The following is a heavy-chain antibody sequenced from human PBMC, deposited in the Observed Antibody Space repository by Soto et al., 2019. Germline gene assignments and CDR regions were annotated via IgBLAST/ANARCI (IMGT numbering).Heavy chain of an antibody. CDR2: ISGSGGST. Sequence: EVQLLESGGGLVQPGGSPRLSCAASGFTFSSYAMSWVRQAPGKGLEWVSAISGSGGSTYYADSVKGRFTISRDNSKNTLYLQMNILRAEDTAVYYCAKERGIAVAGLDNWGQGTLVTVSS. CDR1: GFTFSSYA. J-gene: IGHJ4*02. V-gene: IGHV3-23*01. CDR3: AKERGIAVAGLDN. D-gene: IGHD6-19*01.